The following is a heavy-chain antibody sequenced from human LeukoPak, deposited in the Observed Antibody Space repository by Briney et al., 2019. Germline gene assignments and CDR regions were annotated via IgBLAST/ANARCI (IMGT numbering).Heavy chain of an antibody. Sequence: GSSVKVSCKASGGTFRNYVINWVRQAPGQGLEWMGRIIPLFGTTKYAQKVQGRVTITTDESKSTAYLDLSGLRSEDTGVYFCARVMSVDTTIIWDHYFYMDVWGKGTTVTVSS. J-gene: IGHJ6*03. CDR1: GGTFRNYV. CDR3: ARVMSVDTTIIWDHYFYMDV. CDR2: IIPLFGTT. D-gene: IGHD5-18*01. V-gene: IGHV1-69*05.